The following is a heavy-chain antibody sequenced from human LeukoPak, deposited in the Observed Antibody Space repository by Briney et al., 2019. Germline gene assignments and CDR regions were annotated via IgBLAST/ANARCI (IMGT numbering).Heavy chain of an antibody. CDR1: GYTLTELS. D-gene: IGHD6-19*01. CDR3: ARGGVAVAGRNNWFDP. Sequence: ASVKVSCKVSGYTLTELSMHWVRQAPGKGLEWMGGFDPEDGETIYAQKFQGRVTMTEDTSTDTAYMELSSLRSDDTAVYYCARGGVAVAGRNNWFDPWGQGTLVTVSS. V-gene: IGHV1-24*01. CDR2: FDPEDGET. J-gene: IGHJ5*02.